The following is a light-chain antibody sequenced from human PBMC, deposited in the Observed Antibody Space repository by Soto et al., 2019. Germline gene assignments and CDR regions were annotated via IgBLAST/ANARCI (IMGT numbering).Light chain of an antibody. V-gene: IGLV1-40*01. CDR3: QSYHNLLTAPGV. CDR2: GNS. CDR1: SSNIGAGYD. J-gene: IGLJ1*01. Sequence: FPLAQPRSRSRSQAGRVTITCTGSSSNIGAGYDVHWYQHVPGTAPRLLIFGNSNRPSGVPDRFSGSKSGPSAFLAITGLQAEDESYYYCQSYHNLLTAPGVFATGLKVIVL.